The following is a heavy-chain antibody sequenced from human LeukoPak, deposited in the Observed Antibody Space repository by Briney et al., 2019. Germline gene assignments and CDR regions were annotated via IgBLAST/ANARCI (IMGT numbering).Heavy chain of an antibody. Sequence: ASVKVSCKASGYTFTGYYMHWVRHSPEQGLEWMGWINPNSGGTNYAQKFQGRVTMTRDTSISTAYMELNRLRSDDTAVYYCARDRGGALSDYWGQGTLVTVSS. V-gene: IGHV1-2*02. CDR2: INPNSGGT. J-gene: IGHJ4*02. D-gene: IGHD1-26*01. CDR3: ARDRGGALSDY. CDR1: GYTFTGYY.